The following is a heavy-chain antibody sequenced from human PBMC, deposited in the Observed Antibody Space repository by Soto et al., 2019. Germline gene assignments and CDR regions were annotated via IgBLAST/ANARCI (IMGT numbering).Heavy chain of an antibody. V-gene: IGHV3-48*01. CDR3: ARVLTGSGSGWSDPTGFDY. CDR1: GFTFSSYS. CDR2: ISSSSSTI. D-gene: IGHD6-19*01. Sequence: GGSLRLSCAASGFTFSSYSMNWVRQAPGKGLEWVSYISSSSSTIYYADSVKGRFTISRDNAKNSLYLQMNSLRAEDTAVYYCARVLTGSGSGWSDPTGFDYWGQGTLVTVSS. J-gene: IGHJ4*02.